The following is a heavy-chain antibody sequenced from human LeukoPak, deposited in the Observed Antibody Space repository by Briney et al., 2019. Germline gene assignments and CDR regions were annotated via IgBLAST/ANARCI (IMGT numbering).Heavy chain of an antibody. D-gene: IGHD3-10*01. CDR1: GYSLTSYW. V-gene: IGHV5-51*01. J-gene: IGHJ4*02. CDR2: IYPGDSDT. CDR3: ARRTTYGSGTQNFDY. Sequence: GESLKISCKGSGYSLTSYWIGWVRQMPGKGLEWMGIIYPGDSDTRYSPSFQGQVTISADKSISTAYLQWSSLKASDTAMYYCARRTTYGSGTQNFDYWGQGTLVTVSS.